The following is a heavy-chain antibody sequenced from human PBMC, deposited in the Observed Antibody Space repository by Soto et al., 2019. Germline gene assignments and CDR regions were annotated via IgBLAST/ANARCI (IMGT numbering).Heavy chain of an antibody. CDR3: ARDRGYCSSTSCYTGIRADYYHYGMDV. D-gene: IGHD2-2*02. Sequence: GASLKVFCKASGGTFSSYAISWVRQAPGQGLEWMGGIIPIFGTANYAQKFQGRVTITADESTSTAYMELSSLRSEDTAVYYCARDRGYCSSTSCYTGIRADYYHYGMDVWGQGTTVTVSS. CDR1: GGTFSSYA. CDR2: IIPIFGTA. V-gene: IGHV1-69*13. J-gene: IGHJ6*02.